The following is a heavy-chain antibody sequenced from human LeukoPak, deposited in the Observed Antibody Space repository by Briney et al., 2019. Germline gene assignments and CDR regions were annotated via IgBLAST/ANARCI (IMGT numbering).Heavy chain of an antibody. J-gene: IGHJ5*02. CDR1: GGSFSGYY. CDR2: INHSGST. CDR3: ARHLGYSSSWWNWFDP. D-gene: IGHD6-13*01. Sequence: KPSETLSLTCAVYGGSFSGYYWSWIRQPPGKGLEWIGEINHSGSTNYNPSLKSRVTISVDTSKNQFSLKLSSVTAADTAVYYCARHLGYSSSWWNWFDPWGQGTLVTVSS. V-gene: IGHV4-34*01.